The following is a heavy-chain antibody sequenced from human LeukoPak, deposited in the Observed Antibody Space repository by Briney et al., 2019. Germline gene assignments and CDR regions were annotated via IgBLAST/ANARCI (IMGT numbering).Heavy chain of an antibody. CDR1: GGSISSGSYY. CDR3: ARELEIATISYFDY. Sequence: SETLSLTCTVSGGSISSGSYYWSWIRQPAGKGLEWIGRIYTSGSTNYNPSLKSRVTISVDTSKNQFSLKLSSVTAADTAVYYCARELEIATISYFDYWGQGTLVTVSS. D-gene: IGHD5-24*01. J-gene: IGHJ4*02. V-gene: IGHV4-61*02. CDR2: IYTSGST.